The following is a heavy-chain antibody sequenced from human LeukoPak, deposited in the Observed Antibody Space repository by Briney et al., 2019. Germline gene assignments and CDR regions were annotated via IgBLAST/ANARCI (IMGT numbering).Heavy chain of an antibody. CDR1: GYTFTCYY. CDR2: INPNSGGT. CDR3: AVELISSWYDY. J-gene: IGHJ4*02. Sequence: GASVKVSCKASGYTFTCYYLHWVRQAPGQGLEWMGWINPNSGGTNYAQKFQGRVTMTRDTSISTAYMELSRLRSDDTAVYYCAVELISSWYDYWGQGTLVTVSS. D-gene: IGHD6-13*01. V-gene: IGHV1-2*02.